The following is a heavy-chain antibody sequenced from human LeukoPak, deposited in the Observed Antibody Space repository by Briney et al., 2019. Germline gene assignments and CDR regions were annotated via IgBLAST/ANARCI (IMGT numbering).Heavy chain of an antibody. CDR1: GGSFTAYY. V-gene: IGHV4-34*01. Sequence: NPSETLSLTCAVYGGSFTAYYWNWIRQPPGKGLEWIGEISHSGTTNSNPSLKNRVTISVDTSKNQFSLKLSSVTAADTAVYYCARANRRCSRKFFEPSGQGT. J-gene: IGHJ5*02. D-gene: IGHD3-10*02. CDR2: ISHSGTT. CDR3: ARANRRCSRKFFEP.